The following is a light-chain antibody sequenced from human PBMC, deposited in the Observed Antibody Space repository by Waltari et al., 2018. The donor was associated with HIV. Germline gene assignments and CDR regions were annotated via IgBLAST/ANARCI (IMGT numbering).Light chain of an antibody. CDR3: QQTYIPPTT. CDR1: QGINKY. J-gene: IGKJ2*01. CDR2: AAS. V-gene: IGKV1-39*01. Sequence: DIQMIQSPSSLSASIGDRVTIACRASQGINKYLNWYHQKPGKAPELLIYAASNLQSGVPSRFSASGSGTDFTLTISSLQPEDFATYYCQQTYIPPTTFGQGTKLE.